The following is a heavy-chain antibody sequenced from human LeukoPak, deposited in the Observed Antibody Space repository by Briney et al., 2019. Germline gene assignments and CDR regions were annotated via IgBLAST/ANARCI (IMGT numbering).Heavy chain of an antibody. CDR2: IKEDGSEK. V-gene: IGHV3-7*01. D-gene: IGHD6-19*01. Sequence: GGSLRLSCAASGFTFNRDWTDWVRQAPGKGLEWVANIKEDGSEKNYVDSVKGRFTISRDNAENSVYLQMNDLRAEDTGVYYCATKEPSTSGWSYWGQGTLVAVSS. CDR3: ATKEPSTSGWSY. CDR1: GFTFNRDW. J-gene: IGHJ4*02.